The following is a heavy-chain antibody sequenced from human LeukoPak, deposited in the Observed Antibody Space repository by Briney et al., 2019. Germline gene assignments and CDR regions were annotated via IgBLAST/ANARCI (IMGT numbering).Heavy chain of an antibody. CDR3: ARDSALMVRGVIANWFDP. CDR1: GFTFSSYG. D-gene: IGHD3-10*01. Sequence: GRSLRLSCAASGFTFSSYGMHWVRQAPGKGLEWVAVIWYDGSNKYYADSVKGRFTISRDNSKNTLYLQMNSLRAEDTAVYYCARDSALMVRGVIANWFDPWGQGTLVTVSS. CDR2: IWYDGSNK. V-gene: IGHV3-33*01. J-gene: IGHJ5*02.